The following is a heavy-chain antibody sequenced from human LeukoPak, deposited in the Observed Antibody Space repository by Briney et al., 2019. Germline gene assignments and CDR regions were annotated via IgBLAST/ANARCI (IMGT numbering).Heavy chain of an antibody. CDR2: INPNSGGT. CDR3: AREFVVVPAAIWSY. CDR1: GYTFTGDY. D-gene: IGHD2-2*01. V-gene: IGHV1-2*02. J-gene: IGHJ4*02. Sequence: ASVKVSCKASGYTFTGDYMHWVRQAPGQGLEWMGWINPNSGGTNYAQKFQGRVTMTRDTSISTAYMELSRLRSDDTAVYYCAREFVVVPAAIWSYWGQGTLVTVSS.